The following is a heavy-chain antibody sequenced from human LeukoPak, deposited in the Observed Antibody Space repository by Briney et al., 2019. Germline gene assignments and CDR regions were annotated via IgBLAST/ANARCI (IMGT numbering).Heavy chain of an antibody. Sequence: PSETLSLTCTVSGGSISSGSYYWSWIRQPAGKGLEWIGRIYTSGNTNYNPSLKSRVTMSVDTSKNQFSLKLSSVTAADTAVYYCARERWSSSSGGFDYWGQGTLVTVSS. CDR1: GGSISSGSYY. V-gene: IGHV4-61*02. D-gene: IGHD6-6*01. J-gene: IGHJ4*02. CDR2: IYTSGNT. CDR3: ARERWSSSSGGFDY.